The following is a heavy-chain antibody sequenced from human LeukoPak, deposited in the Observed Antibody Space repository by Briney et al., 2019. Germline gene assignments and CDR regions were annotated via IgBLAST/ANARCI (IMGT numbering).Heavy chain of an antibody. CDR1: GFTFDDYG. Sequence: GGSLRLSCAASGFTFDDYGMSWVRHAPGKGLEWVSGINWNGGSTGYADSVKGRFTISRDNAKNSLYLQMNSLRAEDTALYHCARAAFGDIYYYYMDVWGKGTTVTISS. D-gene: IGHD3-10*01. CDR2: INWNGGST. J-gene: IGHJ6*03. CDR3: ARAAFGDIYYYYMDV. V-gene: IGHV3-20*01.